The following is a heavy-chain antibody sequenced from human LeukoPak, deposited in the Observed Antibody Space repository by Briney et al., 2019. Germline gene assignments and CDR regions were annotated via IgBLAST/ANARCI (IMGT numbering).Heavy chain of an antibody. CDR3: AGAYCSGGSCYSGGY. CDR2: IIPIFGTA. Sequence: ASVKVSCKASGGTFSSCAISWVRQAPGQGLEWMGRIIPIFGTANYAQKFQGRVTITTDESTSTAYMELSSLRSEDTAVYYCAGAYCSGGSCYSGGYWGQGTLVTVSS. CDR1: GGTFSSCA. D-gene: IGHD2-15*01. V-gene: IGHV1-69*05. J-gene: IGHJ4*02.